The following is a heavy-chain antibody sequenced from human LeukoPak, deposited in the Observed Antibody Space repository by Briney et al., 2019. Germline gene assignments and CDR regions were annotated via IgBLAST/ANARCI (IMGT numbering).Heavy chain of an antibody. CDR3: ARDKIVGPTTLDY. CDR2: IKQDGYEK. J-gene: IGHJ4*02. D-gene: IGHD1-26*01. V-gene: IGHV3-7*01. CDR1: GFTFSSYW. Sequence: GGSLRLSCAASGFTFSSYWMSWVRQTPEKGLEWVANIKQDGYEKYYVDSVKGRFTISRDNAKNSLYLQMNSLRADDTAIYYCARDKIVGPTTLDYWGQGTLVTVSS.